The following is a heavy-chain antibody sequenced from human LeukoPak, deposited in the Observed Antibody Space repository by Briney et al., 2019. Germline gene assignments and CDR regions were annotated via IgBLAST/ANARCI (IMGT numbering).Heavy chain of an antibody. Sequence: GGSLRLSCAASGFTFGSYEMNWVRQAPGKGLEWVSYISSSGSTIYYADSVKGRFTISRDNAKNSLYLQMNSLRAEDTAVYYCARDPSVVVPAAMGAFDIWGQGTMVTVSS. V-gene: IGHV3-48*03. D-gene: IGHD2-2*01. J-gene: IGHJ3*02. CDR1: GFTFGSYE. CDR3: ARDPSVVVPAAMGAFDI. CDR2: ISSSGSTI.